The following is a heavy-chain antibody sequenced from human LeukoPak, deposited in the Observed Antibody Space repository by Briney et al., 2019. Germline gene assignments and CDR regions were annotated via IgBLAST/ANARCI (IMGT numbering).Heavy chain of an antibody. D-gene: IGHD6-19*01. CDR3: ARSGRSSGSHHDWFDP. V-gene: IGHV1-69*13. CDR1: GGTFSIYA. J-gene: IGHJ5*02. CDR2: IIPIFGTA. Sequence: ASVKVSCKASGGTFSIYAISWVRQAPGQGLEWMGGIIPIFGTANYAQKFQGRVTITADESTSTAYMELSSLRSEDTAVYYCARSGRSSGSHHDWFDPWGQGTLVTVSS.